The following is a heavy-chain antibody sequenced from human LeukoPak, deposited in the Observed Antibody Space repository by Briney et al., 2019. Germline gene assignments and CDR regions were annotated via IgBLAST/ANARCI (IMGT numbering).Heavy chain of an antibody. Sequence: SETLSLTCTVSGDSISSGDYYWSWIRQPAGKGLEWIGRISSSGSTNCNPSLKSRVTISVDTSKNQFSLELSTVTAADTAVYFCARGPYSYDSSGAFDIWGQGTMVTVSS. J-gene: IGHJ3*02. CDR2: ISSSGST. CDR3: ARGPYSYDSSGAFDI. D-gene: IGHD3-22*01. V-gene: IGHV4-61*02. CDR1: GDSISSGDYY.